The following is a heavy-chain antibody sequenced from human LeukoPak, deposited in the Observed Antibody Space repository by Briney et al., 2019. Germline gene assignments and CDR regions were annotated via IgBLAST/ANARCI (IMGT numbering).Heavy chain of an antibody. V-gene: IGHV1-2*02. CDR1: GYTFTGYY. D-gene: IGHD1-26*01. CDR3: ARDRGGATYYYYYYMDV. CDR2: INANSGGT. Sequence: ASVKVSCKASGYTFTGYYRHWVRQAPGQGLEWMGWINANSGGTNYAQKFQGRVTMTRDTAISTAYMELSRLRSDDTAVYYCARDRGGATYYYYYYMDVWGKGTTVTVSS. J-gene: IGHJ6*03.